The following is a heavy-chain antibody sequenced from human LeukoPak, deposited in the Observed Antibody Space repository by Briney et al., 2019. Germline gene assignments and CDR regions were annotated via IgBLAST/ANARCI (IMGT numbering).Heavy chain of an antibody. D-gene: IGHD5-18*01. V-gene: IGHV3-30-3*01. CDR1: GFTFSSYA. J-gene: IGHJ4*02. CDR3: ARDGITGYYYGYYFDY. Sequence: GGSLRLSCAASGFTFSSYAMHWVRQAPGKGLEWVAVISYDGSNKCYADSVKGRFTISRDNSKNTLYLQMNSLRAEDTAVYCCARDGITGYYYGYYFDYWGQGTLVTVSS. CDR2: ISYDGSNK.